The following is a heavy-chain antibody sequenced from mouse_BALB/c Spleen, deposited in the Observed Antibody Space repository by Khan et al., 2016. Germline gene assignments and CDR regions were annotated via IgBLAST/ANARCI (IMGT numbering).Heavy chain of an antibody. CDR2: IRTKSNNLST. CDR1: GFTFNTYA. Sequence: EVQLVESGGGLVQPKGSVKLSCAASGFTFNTYAMDWVRQAPGKGLEWVARIRTKSNNLSTYYADSVKDRFTISRDDSQSMLYLQMNNLKTEDTAMYYCVQQNLRWYFDVWGAGTTVTVSS. V-gene: IGHV10-1*02. CDR3: VQQNLRWYFDV. D-gene: IGHD1-1*01. J-gene: IGHJ1*01.